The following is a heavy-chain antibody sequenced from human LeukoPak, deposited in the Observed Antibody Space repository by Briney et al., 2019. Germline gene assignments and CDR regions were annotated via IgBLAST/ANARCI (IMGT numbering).Heavy chain of an antibody. J-gene: IGHJ4*02. Sequence: PGRSLRLSCAASGFTFSSYGMHWVRQAPGKGLEWVAVIWYDGSNKYYADSVKGRFTISRDNSKNTLYLQMNSLRAEDTAVYYCARNRDGYLPFDYWDQGTLVTVSS. V-gene: IGHV3-33*01. D-gene: IGHD5-24*01. CDR1: GFTFSSYG. CDR2: IWYDGSNK. CDR3: ARNRDGYLPFDY.